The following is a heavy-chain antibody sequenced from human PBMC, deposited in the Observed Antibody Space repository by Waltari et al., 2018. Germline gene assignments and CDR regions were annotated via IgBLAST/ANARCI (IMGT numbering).Heavy chain of an antibody. D-gene: IGHD3-16*01. J-gene: IGHJ4*02. CDR3: ARDARLINFDY. CDR2: ISTYTGNP. V-gene: IGHV7-4-1*01. CDR1: RYTFSPYS. Sequence: QVQLVQSGSALKNPGASVKISCRPYRYTFSPYSIHWLRQAPGQGLEWLGYISTYTGNPTYAQGFTGRFVFSLDTSVSTAYLQIDGLRAEDTGLYYCARDARLINFDYWGQGTLVTVSS.